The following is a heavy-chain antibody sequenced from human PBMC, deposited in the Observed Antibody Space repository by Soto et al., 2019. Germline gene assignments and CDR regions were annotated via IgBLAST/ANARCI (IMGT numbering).Heavy chain of an antibody. CDR3: AKKIAGSPHALDI. Sequence: EMLLLESGGGLVQPGGSLRLSCTASGFTFSDYPMNWFRQAPGKGLEWVSVLNGRSDGIYYADSVKGRFSIWGDNWQNILYLYMNSLLVEDTAVYFCAKKIAGSPHALDIWGQGTMVSVSS. V-gene: IGHV3-23*01. CDR1: GFTFSDYP. J-gene: IGHJ3*02. CDR2: LNGRSDGI.